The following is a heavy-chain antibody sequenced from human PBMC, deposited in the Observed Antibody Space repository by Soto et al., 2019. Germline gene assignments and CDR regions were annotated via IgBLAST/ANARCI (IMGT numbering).Heavy chain of an antibody. J-gene: IGHJ4*02. Sequence: GGSLRLSCAASGFTFSSYGMHWVRQAPGKGLEWVAVISYDGSNKYYADSVKGRFAISRDNSKNTLYLQMNSLRAEDTAVYYCAKEGGGDTVTTFDYWGQGTLVTVSS. V-gene: IGHV3-30*18. D-gene: IGHD4-17*01. CDR2: ISYDGSNK. CDR1: GFTFSSYG. CDR3: AKEGGGDTVTTFDY.